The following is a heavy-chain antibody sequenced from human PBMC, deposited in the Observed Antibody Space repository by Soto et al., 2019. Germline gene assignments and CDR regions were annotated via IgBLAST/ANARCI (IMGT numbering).Heavy chain of an antibody. CDR3: AKEFGLREC. J-gene: IGHJ4*02. CDR1: GFNFDDNA. D-gene: IGHD3-16*01. Sequence: EMQLVESGGGLVQPGRSLRLSCAASGFNFDDNAMHWVRQAPGKGLEWVSGISWNSGNMGYADSVRGRFTISRDNAKNSLYLEMNSLRVEDTALYYCAKEFGLRECWGQGTLVTVSS. V-gene: IGHV3-9*01. CDR2: ISWNSGNM.